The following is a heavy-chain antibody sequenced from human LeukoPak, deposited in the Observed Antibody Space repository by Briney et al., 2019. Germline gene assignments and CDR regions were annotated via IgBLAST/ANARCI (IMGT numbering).Heavy chain of an antibody. J-gene: IGHJ5*02. CDR1: GFTFSSYA. V-gene: IGHV3-30*04. CDR2: ISKDGNSQ. CDR3: AKDRVSPGFNWFDP. Sequence: GGSLRLSCAASGFTFSSYALDWVRQAPGKGLEWVAVISKDGNSQNYADSVKGRFTISRDNSKSTVYLQMNSLRTEDTAVYYCAKDRVSPGFNWFDPWGQGTLVTVSS. D-gene: IGHD2-15*01.